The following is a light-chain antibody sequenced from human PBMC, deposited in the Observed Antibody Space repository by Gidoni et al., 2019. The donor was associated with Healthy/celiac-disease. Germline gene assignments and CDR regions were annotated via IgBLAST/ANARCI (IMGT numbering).Light chain of an antibody. CDR1: SSNIGNNY. CDR2: ENN. V-gene: IGLV1-51*02. CDR3: GTWDSSLSVPYV. J-gene: IGLJ1*01. Sequence: QSVLTQPPSVSAAPGQKVTIPCSGSSSNIGNNYVSWYQQLPGTAPKLLIYENNKRPSGIPDRFSGAKSGTSATLGITGLQTGDEADDYCGTWDSSLSVPYVFGTGTKVTVL.